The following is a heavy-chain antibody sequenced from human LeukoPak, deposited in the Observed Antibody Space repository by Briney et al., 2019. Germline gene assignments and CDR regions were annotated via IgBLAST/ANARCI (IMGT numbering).Heavy chain of an antibody. CDR3: AIDAWGCSSTSCYSPIYFDY. Sequence: VESLKISCKGSGYSFTSYWIGWVRKMPGKGLEWMGIIYPGDSDTRYSPSFQGQVTIPADKSISTAYLQWSSLKASDTAMYYCAIDAWGCSSTSCYSPIYFDYWGQGTLVTVSS. CDR2: IYPGDSDT. D-gene: IGHD2-2*01. CDR1: GYSFTSYW. J-gene: IGHJ4*02. V-gene: IGHV5-51*01.